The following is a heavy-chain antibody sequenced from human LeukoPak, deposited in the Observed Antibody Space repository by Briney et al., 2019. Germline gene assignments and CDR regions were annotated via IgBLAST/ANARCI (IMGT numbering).Heavy chain of an antibody. D-gene: IGHD3-22*01. CDR3: ARLYDSSGYYDF. Sequence: GGSLSLSCAASGFTLSSNYMSWVRHSPGRGVEWVSVIYSGGSTYYADSVKGRFTISRHNSKNTLYLQMNSLRAEDTAVYYCARLYDSSGYYDFWGQGTLVTVSS. CDR1: GFTLSSNY. J-gene: IGHJ4*02. CDR2: IYSGGST. V-gene: IGHV3-53*04.